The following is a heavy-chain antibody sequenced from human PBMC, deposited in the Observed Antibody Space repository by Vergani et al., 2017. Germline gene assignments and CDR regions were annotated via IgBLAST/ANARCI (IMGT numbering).Heavy chain of an antibody. V-gene: IGHV5-51*01. Sequence: EKQLVPSGSETKKPGESLKISCQAFGYIFSNFWIGWVRQRPGRGLEWMGIIYPGDSEVKSNPTFRGQVLFSVDTSVNTAYLQWRSLQASDTATYFFASGGHGSENGGALQLWGQGTNITVSS. CDR2: IYPGDSEV. D-gene: IGHD3-10*01. CDR1: GYIFSNFW. CDR3: ASGGHGSENGGALQL. J-gene: IGHJ3*01.